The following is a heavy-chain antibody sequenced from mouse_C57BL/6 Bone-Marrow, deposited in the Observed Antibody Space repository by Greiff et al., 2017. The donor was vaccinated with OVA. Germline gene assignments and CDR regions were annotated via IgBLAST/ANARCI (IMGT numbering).Heavy chain of an antibody. CDR1: GYTFTSYW. CDR3: ARYGYDVPFDY. D-gene: IGHD2-2*01. V-gene: IGHV1-52*01. CDR2: IDPSDSET. Sequence: QVQLQQPGAELVRPGSSVKLSCKASGYTFTSYWMHWVKQRPIQGLEWIGNIDPSDSETHYNQKFKDKATLTVDKSSSTAYMQLSSLTSEDSAVYYCARYGYDVPFDYWGQGTTLTVSS. J-gene: IGHJ2*01.